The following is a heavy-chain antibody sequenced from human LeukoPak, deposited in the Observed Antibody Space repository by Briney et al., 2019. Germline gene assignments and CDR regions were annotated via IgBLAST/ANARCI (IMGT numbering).Heavy chain of an antibody. D-gene: IGHD3-9*01. CDR1: GYTFTGYY. CDR3: ARDPPGGDILTGKPSYGMDV. V-gene: IGHV1-2*04. Sequence: ASVKVSCKASGYTFTGYYMHWVRQAPGQGLEWMGWINPNSGGTNYAQKFQGWVTMTRDTSISTAYMELSRLRSDDTAVYYCARDPPGGDILTGKPSYGMDVWGQGTTVTV. J-gene: IGHJ6*02. CDR2: INPNSGGT.